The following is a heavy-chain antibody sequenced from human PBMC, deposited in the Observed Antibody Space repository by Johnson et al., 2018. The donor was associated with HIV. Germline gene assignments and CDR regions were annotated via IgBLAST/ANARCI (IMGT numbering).Heavy chain of an antibody. J-gene: IGHJ3*02. Sequence: QVQLVESGGSVVRPGGSLRLSCAGSGFTFDDYGLSWVRQAPGKGLEWVAVISYDGSNILYADSVKGRFTISRDNSKNTLYLQMNSLRAEDTAVYYCARARLLWFRELWPHDAFDIWGQGTKVTVSS. CDR1: GFTFDDYG. V-gene: IGHV3-30-3*01. CDR2: ISYDGSNI. CDR3: ARARLLWFRELWPHDAFDI. D-gene: IGHD3-10*01.